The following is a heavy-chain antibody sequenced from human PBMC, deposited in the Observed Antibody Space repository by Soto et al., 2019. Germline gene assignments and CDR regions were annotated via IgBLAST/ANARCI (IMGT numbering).Heavy chain of an antibody. CDR2: INGDGTVT. CDR1: GFTFSSYW. Sequence: EVQLVESGGALVQPGGSLRVSCEASGFTFSSYWMHWVRRAPGKGLVWVAGINGDGTVTTDANSVKGRFTISRDNAKNTLYLQMDSLRAEDTAMYYCTRGLRYSGSEAFDIWGHGTVVTVSS. J-gene: IGHJ3*02. D-gene: IGHD1-26*01. CDR3: TRGLRYSGSEAFDI. V-gene: IGHV3-74*01.